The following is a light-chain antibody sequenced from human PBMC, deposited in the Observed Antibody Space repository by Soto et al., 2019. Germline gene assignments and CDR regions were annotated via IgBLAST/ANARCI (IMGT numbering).Light chain of an antibody. V-gene: IGLV2-11*01. J-gene: IGLJ2*01. CDR1: SSDVGGYNY. Sequence: TQPRSVSGSAGQSVTISCTGTSSDVGGYNYVSWYQRHPGKAPKLIISDVTKRPSGVPDRFSGSKSGNTASLTISGLQAEDEADYDCCSYAGSNILIFGGGTKVTVL. CDR2: DVT. CDR3: CSYAGSNILI.